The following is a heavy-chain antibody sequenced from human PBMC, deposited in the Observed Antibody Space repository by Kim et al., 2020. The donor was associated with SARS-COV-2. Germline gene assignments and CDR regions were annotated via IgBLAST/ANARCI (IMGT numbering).Heavy chain of an antibody. CDR1: GFTFTGHA. CDR3: MKGGWGWIWDH. J-gene: IGHJ4*02. CDR2: IDGSDGTT. V-gene: IGHV3-23*01. D-gene: IGHD2-21*01. Sequence: GGSLRLSCTTSGFTFTGHAMSWVRQAPGKGLEWVSSIDGSDGTTYYVDSVRGRFTISRDDSKNTLYLQMSAWRGDDTAVYYCMKGGWGWIWDHWGQGTL.